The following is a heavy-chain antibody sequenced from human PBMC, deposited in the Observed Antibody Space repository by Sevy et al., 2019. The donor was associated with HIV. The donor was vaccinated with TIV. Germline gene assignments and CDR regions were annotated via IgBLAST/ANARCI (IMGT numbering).Heavy chain of an antibody. CDR1: GYTFTSYG. J-gene: IGHJ4*02. Sequence: ASVKVSCKASGYTFTSYGISWVRQAPGQGLEWMGWISAYNGNTNYAQKLQGRVTMTTDTSTSTAYMELRNLRSDDTAVYYCARVRITIFGVVIIPVSFDYWGQGTLVTVSS. CDR2: ISAYNGNT. CDR3: ARVRITIFGVVIIPVSFDY. V-gene: IGHV1-18*01. D-gene: IGHD3-3*01.